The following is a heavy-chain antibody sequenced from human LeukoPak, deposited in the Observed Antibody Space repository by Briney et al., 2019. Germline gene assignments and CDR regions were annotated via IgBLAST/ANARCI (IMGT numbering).Heavy chain of an antibody. CDR3: AMSKGFATALHWYFDL. CDR2: ITWISGSI. J-gene: IGHJ2*01. Sequence: GGSLRLSCAASGFTFDDYAMHWVRQAPGMGLEWVSGITWISGSIAYADSVKGRFTISRDNAKNSLYLQMNSLRAEDTALYYCAMSKGFATALHWYFDLWGRGTLVTVSS. CDR1: GFTFDDYA. V-gene: IGHV3-9*01.